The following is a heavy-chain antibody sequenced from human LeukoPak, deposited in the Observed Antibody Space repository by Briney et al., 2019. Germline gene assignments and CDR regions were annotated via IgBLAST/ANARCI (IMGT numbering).Heavy chain of an antibody. J-gene: IGHJ4*02. CDR2: TSASGGNS. CDR3: AKGLIEVVTAMDH. V-gene: IGHV3-23*01. D-gene: IGHD2-21*02. CDR1: GFIFSSYS. Sequence: GGSLRLSCAASGFIFSSYSMNWVRQAPGKGLQWVSSTSASGGNSYYADSVKGRFTISKDNSKNTVYLHMKGLRDDDTAIYYCAKGLIEVVTAMDHWGQGSLVTVSS.